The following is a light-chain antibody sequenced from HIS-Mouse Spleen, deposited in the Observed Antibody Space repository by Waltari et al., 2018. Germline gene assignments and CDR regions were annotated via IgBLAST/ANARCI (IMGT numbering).Light chain of an antibody. CDR2: EDS. Sequence: SYELTQPPSVSVSPGQTARITCSGDALPKKYAYWYQQKSGPAPVIVVYEDSKRPSGIPEGFSCSGSGPMATLTISGAQVEDEADYYGYSTDSSGNHSVFGGGTKLTVL. CDR3: YSTDSSGNHSV. V-gene: IGLV3-10*01. CDR1: ALPKKY. J-gene: IGLJ2*01.